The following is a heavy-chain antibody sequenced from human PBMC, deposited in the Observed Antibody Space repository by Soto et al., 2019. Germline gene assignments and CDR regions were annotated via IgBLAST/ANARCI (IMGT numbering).Heavy chain of an antibody. Sequence: SETRSHTWTVSGGSTSSSSHYWCWIRQPPGKGLEWIGSIYYSGSTYYNPSLKSRVTISVDTSKNQFSLKLSSVTAADTAVYYCASPQAYGSVSYQAVYYYGIDVRGQRTSV. CDR3: ASPQAYGSVSYQAVYYYGIDV. D-gene: IGHD3-10*01. V-gene: IGHV4-39*01. CDR1: GGSTSSSSHY. J-gene: IGHJ6*02. CDR2: IYYSGST.